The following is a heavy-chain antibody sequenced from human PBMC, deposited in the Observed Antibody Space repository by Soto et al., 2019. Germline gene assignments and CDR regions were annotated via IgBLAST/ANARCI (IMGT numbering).Heavy chain of an antibody. D-gene: IGHD2-2*01. CDR1: GFTVSSYA. CDR3: ARYIPGVRYYGMDV. CDR2: IGESGTPT. V-gene: IGHV3-23*01. Sequence: GGSLRLSCAASGFTVSSYAMKGVRQAPGKGLEWVSLIGESGTPTYYADSVKGRFTISRDNSGNTLFLEMYSLRAEDTAVYYCARYIPGVRYYGMDVWGQGTTVTVSS. J-gene: IGHJ6*02.